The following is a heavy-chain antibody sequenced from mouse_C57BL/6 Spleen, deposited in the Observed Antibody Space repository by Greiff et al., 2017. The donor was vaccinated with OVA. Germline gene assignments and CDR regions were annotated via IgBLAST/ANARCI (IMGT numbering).Heavy chain of an antibody. CDR3: ARSYYGSSPPDY. V-gene: IGHV1-55*01. J-gene: IGHJ2*01. D-gene: IGHD1-1*01. CDR1: GYTFTSYW. Sequence: VQLQQSGAELVKPGASVKMSCKASGYTFTSYWITWVKQRPGQGLEWIGDIYPGSGSTNYNEKFKSKATLTVDTSSSTAYMQLSSLTSEDSAVYYCARSYYGSSPPDYWGQGTTLTVSS. CDR2: IYPGSGST.